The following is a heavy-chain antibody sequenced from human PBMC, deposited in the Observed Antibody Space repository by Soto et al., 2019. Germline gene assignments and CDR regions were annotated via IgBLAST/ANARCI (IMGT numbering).Heavy chain of an antibody. CDR3: AKGSDRYCSSTSCSNVDY. CDR2: ISYDGSNK. CDR1: GFTFGSYG. Sequence: GSLRLSCSASGFTFGSYGMHWVRQAPGKGLEWVAVISYDGSNKYYADSVKGRFTISRDNSKNTLYLQMNSLRAEDTAVYYCAKGSDRYCSSTSCSNVDYWGQGTLVTVSS. J-gene: IGHJ4*02. V-gene: IGHV3-30*18. D-gene: IGHD2-2*01.